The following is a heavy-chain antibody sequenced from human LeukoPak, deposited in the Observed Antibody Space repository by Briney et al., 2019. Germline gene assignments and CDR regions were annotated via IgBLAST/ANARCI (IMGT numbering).Heavy chain of an antibody. Sequence: PGGSLRLSCAASGFTFSSYWMHWVRQAPGKGLVWVSRLNGDGTSTSYADSVKGRFTISRDNAKNTLYLQMNSLRAEDTAVYYCAREYYTGGFDYWGQGTLVSVSS. CDR1: GFTFSSYW. CDR3: AREYYTGGFDY. D-gene: IGHD2-8*02. J-gene: IGHJ4*02. V-gene: IGHV3-74*01. CDR2: LNGDGTST.